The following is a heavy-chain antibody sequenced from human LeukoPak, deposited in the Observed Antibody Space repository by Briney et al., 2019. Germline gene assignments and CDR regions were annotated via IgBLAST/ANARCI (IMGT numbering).Heavy chain of an antibody. Sequence: TSETLSLTCTVSGGSISSYYWSWMRQPPGKGLEWIGYISYSGNTNYNPSLKSRVTMSLDTSWNQFSLKLSSVTAADTAVYYCARVLGGVGWGQQLVSRIDYWGQGTLVTVSS. CDR3: ARVLGGVGWGQQLVSRIDY. D-gene: IGHD6-13*01. CDR2: ISYSGNT. V-gene: IGHV4-59*01. J-gene: IGHJ4*02. CDR1: GGSISSYY.